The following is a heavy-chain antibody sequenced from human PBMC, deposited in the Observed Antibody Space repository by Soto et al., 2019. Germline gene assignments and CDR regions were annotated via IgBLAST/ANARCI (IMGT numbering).Heavy chain of an antibody. CDR2: ISAYNGNT. Sequence: QVQLVQSGAEVKKPGASVKVSCKASGYTFTSYGISWVRQAPGQGLEWMGWISAYNGNTNYAQKLQSRVTMTTDTSTSTAYMELRSLRSDDTAVYYCARLYSSGWTNYYYYMDVWGKGTTVTVSS. CDR3: ARLYSSGWTNYYYYMDV. D-gene: IGHD6-19*01. J-gene: IGHJ6*03. CDR1: GYTFTSYG. V-gene: IGHV1-18*01.